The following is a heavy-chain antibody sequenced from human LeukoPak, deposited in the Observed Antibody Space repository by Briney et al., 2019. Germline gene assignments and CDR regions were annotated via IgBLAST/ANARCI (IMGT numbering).Heavy chain of an antibody. V-gene: IGHV1-69*13. D-gene: IGHD3-3*01. CDR1: GGTFSSYT. Sequence: SVKVSCKASGGTFSSYTISWVRQAPGQGLEWMGGIIPLFGTPDYAQKFQDRLTITADESTSTAYMELSSLRSEDTAVYYCARDSRITIFGVVIIGPFDYWGQGTLVTVSS. CDR3: ARDSRITIFGVVIIGPFDY. CDR2: IIPLFGTP. J-gene: IGHJ4*02.